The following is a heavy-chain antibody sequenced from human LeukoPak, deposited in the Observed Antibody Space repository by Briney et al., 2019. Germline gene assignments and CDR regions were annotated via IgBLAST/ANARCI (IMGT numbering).Heavy chain of an antibody. CDR2: ISSSGSTI. CDR3: ARPGGTTLTARAFDI. V-gene: IGHV3-48*03. Sequence: PGGSLRLSCAASGFTFSSYEMHWVRQAPGKGLEWVSYISSSGSTIYYADSVEGRFSISRDNSKDTLWLQMNSLRDEDTAVYFCARPGGTTLTARAFDIWGLGTRVTVSS. J-gene: IGHJ3*02. D-gene: IGHD3-9*01. CDR1: GFTFSSYE.